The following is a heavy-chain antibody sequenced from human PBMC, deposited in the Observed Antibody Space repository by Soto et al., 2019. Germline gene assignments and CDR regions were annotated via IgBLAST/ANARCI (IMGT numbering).Heavy chain of an antibody. CDR3: AREGGIVGATAADY. J-gene: IGHJ4*02. D-gene: IGHD1-26*01. CDR2: IYYSGST. V-gene: IGHV4-31*03. Sequence: QVQLQESGPGLVKPSQTLSLTCTVSGGSISSGGYYWSWIRQHPGKGLEWIGYIYYSGSTYYNPSLKSRVTISVDTSKNQCSLKLSAVTAADTAVYYCAREGGIVGATAADYWGQGTLVTVSS. CDR1: GGSISSGGYY.